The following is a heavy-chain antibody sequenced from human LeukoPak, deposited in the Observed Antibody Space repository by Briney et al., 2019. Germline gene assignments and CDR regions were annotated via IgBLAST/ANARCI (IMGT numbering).Heavy chain of an antibody. D-gene: IGHD5-18*01. Sequence: SETLSLTCTVSGGSISSSSYYWGWIRQPPGKGLAWIGSIYYSGSTYYNPSLKSRVTISVDTSKNQFSLKLSSVTAADTAVYYCARECGYSYGYHSDYWGQGTLVTVSS. J-gene: IGHJ4*02. CDR1: GGSISSSSYY. V-gene: IGHV4-39*02. CDR3: ARECGYSYGYHSDY. CDR2: IYYSGST.